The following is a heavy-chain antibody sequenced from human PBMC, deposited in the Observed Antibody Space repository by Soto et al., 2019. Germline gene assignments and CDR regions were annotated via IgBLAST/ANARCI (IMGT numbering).Heavy chain of an antibody. Sequence: QVQLQESGPGLVKPSGTLSLSCVVSSGSISSTNWWSWVRQPPGRGLEWIGAIYHSGSINYNPSLRSRATISVDKSKNQFSLNLNSVTAADTAVYFCVKEGSGWSYLDHWGQGILVTVSS. V-gene: IGHV4-4*02. CDR2: IYHSGSI. D-gene: IGHD6-19*01. CDR3: VKEGSGWSYLDH. J-gene: IGHJ4*02. CDR1: SGSISSTNW.